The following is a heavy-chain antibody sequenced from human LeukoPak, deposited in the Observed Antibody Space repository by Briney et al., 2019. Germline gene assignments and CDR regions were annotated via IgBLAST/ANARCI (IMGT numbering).Heavy chain of an antibody. CDR3: VRERRAAHSLYWFDP. V-gene: IGHV3-74*01. CDR2: INSDGSMT. Sequence: HPGGSLRLSCAASGFTFSSYWMHWVRQAPGKGLVWVSRINSDGSMTNYADSVEGRFTISRDNAKNTLYLQMNSLRAEDTAVYYCVRERRAAHSLYWFDPWGQGTVVSVSS. CDR1: GFTFSSYW. D-gene: IGHD6-25*01. J-gene: IGHJ5*02.